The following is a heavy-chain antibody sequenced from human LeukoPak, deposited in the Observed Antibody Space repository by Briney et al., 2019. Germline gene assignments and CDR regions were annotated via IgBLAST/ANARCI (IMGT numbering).Heavy chain of an antibody. Sequence: PGGALRLSCAASGFTFSSYEMNWVRQAPGQGLEWVSYISSSGSTIYYPDSVKGRFTISRDNAKNSLYLQMNSLRAEDTAVYYCARVQPRFGYYGSGSYYNPFDYWGQGTLVTVSS. CDR1: GFTFSSYE. J-gene: IGHJ4*02. D-gene: IGHD3-10*01. CDR2: ISSSGSTI. CDR3: ARVQPRFGYYGSGSYYNPFDY. V-gene: IGHV3-48*03.